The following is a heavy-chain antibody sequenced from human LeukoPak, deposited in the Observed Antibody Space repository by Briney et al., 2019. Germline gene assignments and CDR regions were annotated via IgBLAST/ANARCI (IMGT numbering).Heavy chain of an antibody. Sequence: GGSLRLSCAASGFTFSNYWMSWVRQAPGKGLEWVANINQDGSEKYYVDSAKGRFTISRDNAKNSLYLQMNSLRAEDTAVYYCARDTRLAAAGTGGFDYWGQGTLVTVSS. CDR1: GFTFSNYW. CDR3: ARDTRLAAAGTGGFDY. CDR2: INQDGSEK. J-gene: IGHJ4*02. V-gene: IGHV3-7*01. D-gene: IGHD6-13*01.